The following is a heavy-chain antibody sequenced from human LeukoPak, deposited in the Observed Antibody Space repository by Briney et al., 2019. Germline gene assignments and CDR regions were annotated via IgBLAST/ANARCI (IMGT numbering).Heavy chain of an antibody. Sequence: GASVKVSCQASGYTFTSYDINWVRQATGQGLEWMGWMNPNSGNPGYAQKFQGRVTITRNTSISKAYMELSSLRSEDTAVYYCARVLAVAGNDYWGQGTLVTVSS. CDR1: GYTFTSYD. CDR2: MNPNSGNP. J-gene: IGHJ4*02. V-gene: IGHV1-8*03. D-gene: IGHD6-19*01. CDR3: ARVLAVAGNDY.